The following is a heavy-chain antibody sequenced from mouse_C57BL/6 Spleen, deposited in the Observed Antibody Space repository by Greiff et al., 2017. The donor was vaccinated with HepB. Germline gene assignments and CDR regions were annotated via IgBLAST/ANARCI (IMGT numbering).Heavy chain of an antibody. J-gene: IGHJ3*01. V-gene: IGHV1-72*01. D-gene: IGHD2-4*01. Sequence: QVQLQQPGAELVKPGASVKLSCKASGYTFTSYWMHWVKQRPGRGLEWIGRIDPKSGGTKYNEKFKSKATLTVDKPSSTAYMQLSSLTSEDSAVYYCGRNCDYDWFAYWGQGTLVTVSA. CDR1: GYTFTSYW. CDR2: IDPKSGGT. CDR3: GRNCDYDWFAY.